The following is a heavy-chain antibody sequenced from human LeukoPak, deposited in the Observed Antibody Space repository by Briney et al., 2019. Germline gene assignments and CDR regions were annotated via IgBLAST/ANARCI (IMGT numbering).Heavy chain of an antibody. J-gene: IGHJ4*02. CDR1: GASITSYDW. CDR2: MHLNGRT. CDR3: ARLDYDSSGYLDY. V-gene: IGHV4-4*02. Sequence: SETLSLTCAVSGASITSYDWWSWVRQPPGKGLEWIGEMHLNGRTNYNPSLKSRVTMSIDKSKNQFSLNLNSVTAADTAVYYCARLDYDSSGYLDYWGQGTLVTVSS. D-gene: IGHD3-22*01.